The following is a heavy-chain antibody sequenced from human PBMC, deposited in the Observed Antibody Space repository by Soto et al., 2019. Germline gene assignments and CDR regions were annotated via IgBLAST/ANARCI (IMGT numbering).Heavy chain of an antibody. CDR2: ISHSGST. CDR1: GYSSNSSHW. D-gene: IGHD3-3*02. V-gene: IGHV4-4*02. CDR3: AARHFWSRPWTDRRLDY. J-gene: IGHJ4*02. Sequence: ETLSLACAVPGYSSNSSHWWNWMPHPPEKGLEWIAQISHSGSTTYNPSLTSRVTISVDKSKNHFSLKLTSVTAADTAVYYCAARHFWSRPWTDRRLDYWGQGTLVTVSS.